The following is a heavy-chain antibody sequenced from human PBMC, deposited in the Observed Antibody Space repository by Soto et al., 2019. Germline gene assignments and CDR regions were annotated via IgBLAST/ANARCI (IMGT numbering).Heavy chain of an antibody. J-gene: IGHJ6*02. CDR3: ARRLAAAGTYYYGMDV. Sequence: QVQLVQSGAEVKKPGSSVKVSCKASGGTFSSYAISWVRQAPGQGLEWMGGIIPIFGTANYAQKFQGRVTITADESTSKAYMELGSLRSEDTAVYYCARRLAAAGTYYYGMDVWGQGTTVTVSS. CDR1: GGTFSSYA. D-gene: IGHD6-13*01. V-gene: IGHV1-69*12. CDR2: IIPIFGTA.